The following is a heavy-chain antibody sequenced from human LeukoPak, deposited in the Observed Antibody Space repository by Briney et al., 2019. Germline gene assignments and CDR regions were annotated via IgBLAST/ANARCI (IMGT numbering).Heavy chain of an antibody. V-gene: IGHV4-34*01. D-gene: IGHD6-13*01. J-gene: IGHJ6*02. CDR3: AGVALVRNYYGMDV. CDR1: GGSSSGYY. CDR2: INHSGST. Sequence: SETLSLTCAVYGGSSSGYYWSWIRQPPGKGLEWIGEINHSGSTNYNPSLKSRVTISVDTSKNQFSLKLSSVTAADTAVYYCAGVALVRNYYGMDVWGQGTTVTVSS.